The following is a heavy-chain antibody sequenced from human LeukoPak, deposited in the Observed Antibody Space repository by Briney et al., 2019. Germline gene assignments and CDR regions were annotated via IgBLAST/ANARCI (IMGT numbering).Heavy chain of an antibody. V-gene: IGHV3-7*01. CDR2: IKQDGSEK. CDR1: GFTFSSYG. J-gene: IGHJ6*03. Sequence: PGGSLRLSCAASGFTFSSYGMHWVRQAPGKGLEWVANIKQDGSEKYYVDSVKGRFTISRDNAKNSLYLQMNSLRAEDTAVYYCARVAMIVVVNVGHYYMDVWGKGTTVTVSS. D-gene: IGHD3-22*01. CDR3: ARVAMIVVVNVGHYYMDV.